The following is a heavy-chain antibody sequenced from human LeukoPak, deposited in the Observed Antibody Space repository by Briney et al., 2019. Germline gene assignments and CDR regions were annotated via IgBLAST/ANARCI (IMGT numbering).Heavy chain of an antibody. CDR1: GFIFSDYY. D-gene: IGHD5-12*01. J-gene: IGHJ4*02. CDR2: ISSSGSSM. V-gene: IGHV3-11*01. CDR3: ARDPGSGYEEHFDY. Sequence: GGSLRLSCAASGFIFSDYYMSWIRQAPGKGLEWVSYISSSGSSMYYADSVKGRFTISRDNAKDSLYLQMNSLRAEDTAVYYCARDPGSGYEEHFDYWGQGTLVTVSS.